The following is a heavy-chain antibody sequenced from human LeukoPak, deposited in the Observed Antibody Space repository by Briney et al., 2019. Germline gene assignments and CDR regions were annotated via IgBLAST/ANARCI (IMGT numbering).Heavy chain of an antibody. V-gene: IGHV4-59*01. J-gene: IGHJ4*02. CDR3: ARGLYSSGWYGDY. CDR2: INYSGST. D-gene: IGHD6-19*01. CDR1: GGSISSYY. Sequence: SETLSLTCTVSGGSISSYYWSWIRQPPGKGLEWIGYINYSGSTNYNPSLKSRVTISVDTSKNQFSLKLSSVTAADTAVYYCARGLYSSGWYGDYWGQGTLVTVSS.